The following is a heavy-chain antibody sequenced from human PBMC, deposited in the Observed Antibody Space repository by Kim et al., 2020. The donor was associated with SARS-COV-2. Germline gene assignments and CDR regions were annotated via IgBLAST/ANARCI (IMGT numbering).Heavy chain of an antibody. V-gene: IGHV3-30*01. D-gene: IGHD6-13*01. J-gene: IGHJ4*02. CDR3: ARSRNYSTSWFFDF. Sequence: ADSVRDRFTISRDNSKNTVYLQMNSLRTEDTAVYYCARSRNYSTSWFFDFWGQGTLVTVSS.